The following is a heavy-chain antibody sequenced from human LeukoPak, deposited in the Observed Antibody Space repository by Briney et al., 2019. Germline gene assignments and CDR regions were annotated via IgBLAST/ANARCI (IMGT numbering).Heavy chain of an antibody. CDR2: INPNSGNT. CDR3: ARGRTSYYYDRGWN. CDR1: GSAFTAYF. D-gene: IGHD3-22*01. Sequence: ASVKVSCKASGSAFTAYFMHWVRQAPGQGLEWMGWINPNSGNTHYSQKFQGRVTMTRDSSINTAYMELTTLRSDDTAVYYCARGRTSYYYDRGWNWGQGTLVTVSS. J-gene: IGHJ4*02. V-gene: IGHV1-2*02.